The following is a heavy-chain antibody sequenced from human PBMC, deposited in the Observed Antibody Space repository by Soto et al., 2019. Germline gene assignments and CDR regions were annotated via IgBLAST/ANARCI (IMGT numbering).Heavy chain of an antibody. J-gene: IGHJ3*02. CDR3: ARDVCKGSSGYYLDAFDI. CDR2: IKGDGSAK. D-gene: IGHD6-25*01. Sequence: EVQLVESGGGLVQPGGSLRLSCAASGFTFGNYWMTWVRQAPGKGLEWVANIKGDGSAKSYLDSVRGRFTVSRDNAENSLFLQMNILRAEDTALYYCARDVCKGSSGYYLDAFDIWGQGTMVTVS. CDR1: GFTFGNYW. V-gene: IGHV3-7*05.